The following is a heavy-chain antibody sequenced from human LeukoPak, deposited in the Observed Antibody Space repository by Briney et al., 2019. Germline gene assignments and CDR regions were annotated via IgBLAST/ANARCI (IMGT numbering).Heavy chain of an antibody. J-gene: IGHJ4*02. CDR3: AKDHDSYGYSVSDY. CDR2: IKQDGSEK. Sequence: PSETLSLTCTVSGGSISSSSYYWGWVRQAPGKGLEWVANIKQDGSEKYYVDSVKGRFTISRDNAKNSLYLQMNSLRAEDTAVYYCAKDHDSYGYSVSDYWGQGTLVTVSS. CDR1: GGSISSSSYY. D-gene: IGHD5-18*01. V-gene: IGHV3-7*01.